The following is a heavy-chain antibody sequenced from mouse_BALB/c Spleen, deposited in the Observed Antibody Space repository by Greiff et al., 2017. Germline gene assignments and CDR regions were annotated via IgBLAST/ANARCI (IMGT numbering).Heavy chain of an antibody. D-gene: IGHD1-2*01. CDR1: GFTFTDYY. J-gene: IGHJ2*01. V-gene: IGHV7-3*02. CDR2: IRNKANGYTT. Sequence: VQLKESGGGLVQPGGSLRLSCATSGFTFTDYYMSWVRQPPGKALEWLGFIRNKANGYTTEYSASVKGRFTISRDNSQSILYLQMNTLRAEDSATYYCARDSSHYYGLDYWGQGTTLTVSS. CDR3: ARDSSHYYGLDY.